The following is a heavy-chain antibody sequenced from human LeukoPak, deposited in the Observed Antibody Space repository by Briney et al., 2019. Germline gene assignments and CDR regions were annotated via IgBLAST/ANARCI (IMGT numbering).Heavy chain of an antibody. V-gene: IGHV3-7*04. Sequence: PGGSLRLSCAASGFTFSDYWMSWVRQAPGQGLEWVAKINQDGREQHFVDSVKGRFTISRDNAQNSLFLQMDSLRAEDTAVYYCTGGALDDWGKGALVSVSS. CDR2: INQDGREQ. CDR1: GFTFSDYW. J-gene: IGHJ4*02. CDR3: TGGALDD.